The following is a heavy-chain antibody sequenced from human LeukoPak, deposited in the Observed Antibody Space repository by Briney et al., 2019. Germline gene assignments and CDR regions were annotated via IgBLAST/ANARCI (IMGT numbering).Heavy chain of an antibody. CDR2: IYSGGNA. V-gene: IGHV3-53*01. Sequence: GGSLRLSCAASGFTVSSNYMTWVRQAPGKGLEWVSVIYSGGNAYYADSVKGRFTISRDNSNNIIYLQMNSLGAEDTAVYFCARGGGLDVWGQGATVTVSS. CDR3: ARGGGLDV. CDR1: GFTVSSNY. J-gene: IGHJ6*02. D-gene: IGHD3-16*01.